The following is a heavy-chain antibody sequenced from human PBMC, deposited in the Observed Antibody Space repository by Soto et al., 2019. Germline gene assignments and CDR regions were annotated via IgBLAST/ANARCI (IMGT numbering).Heavy chain of an antibody. D-gene: IGHD6-25*01. J-gene: IGHJ4*02. CDR1: GFAFSNYS. CDR3: ATDRTVAARNFDY. Sequence: SLRLSCAASGFAFSNYSIHWVRPPPGKGLEWVSSISTSIDATYYAESVKGRFTIPRDDSKNTLYLQMNSLRAEDSAVYYCATDRTVAARNFDYWGQGTQVTVSS. CDR2: ISTSIDAT. V-gene: IGHV3-23*01.